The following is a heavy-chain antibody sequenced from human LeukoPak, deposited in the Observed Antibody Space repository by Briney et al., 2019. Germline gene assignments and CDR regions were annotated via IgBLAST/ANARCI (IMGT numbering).Heavy chain of an antibody. CDR1: GGSISSYY. V-gene: IGHV4-4*07. Sequence: SETLSLTCTVSGGSISSYYWSWIRQPAGKGLEWIGRIYTSGSTNYNPSLKSRVTISVDTSKNQFSLKLSSVTAADTAVYYCARARYGYYDSSGYCDYWGQGTLVTVSS. J-gene: IGHJ4*02. CDR3: ARARYGYYDSSGYCDY. D-gene: IGHD3-22*01. CDR2: IYTSGST.